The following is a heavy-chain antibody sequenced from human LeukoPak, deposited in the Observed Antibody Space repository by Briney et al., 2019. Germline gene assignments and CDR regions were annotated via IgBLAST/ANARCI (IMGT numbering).Heavy chain of an antibody. J-gene: IGHJ4*02. CDR2: ISSSGSTI. CDR3: ARYYYDSSGYYSLDY. D-gene: IGHD3-22*01. V-gene: IGHV3-48*03. CDR1: GFTFSSYE. Sequence: PGGSLRLSCAASGFTFSSYEMNWVRQAPGKGLEWVSYISSSGSTIYYADSVKGRFTISRDNAKNSLYLQMNSLRAEDTAVYYCARYYYDSSGYYSLDYWGQGTLVTVSS.